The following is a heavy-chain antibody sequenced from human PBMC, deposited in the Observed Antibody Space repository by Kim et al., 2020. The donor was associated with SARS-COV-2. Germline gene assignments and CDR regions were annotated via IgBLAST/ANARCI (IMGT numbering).Heavy chain of an antibody. CDR2: GTT. J-gene: IGHJ4*02. CDR3: TTDRVAGRY. V-gene: IGHV3-15*01. D-gene: IGHD6-19*01. Sequence: GTTDYAAPVKGRFTISRDDSKNTLYLQMNSLKTEDTAVYYCTTDRVAGRYWGQGTLVTVSS.